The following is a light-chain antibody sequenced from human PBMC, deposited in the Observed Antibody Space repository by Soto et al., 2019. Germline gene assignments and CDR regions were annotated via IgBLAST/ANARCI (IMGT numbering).Light chain of an antibody. J-gene: IGKJ1*01. V-gene: IGKV3-15*01. CDR3: QQYNKWPRT. CDR1: QSVGSN. Sequence: EIVMTQSPATLSVSPGERVTLSCRASQSVGSNLAWYQQKPGQAPRLLIPGASSRATGIPARFSASGAGTEFTLTISSLQSEDFAIYDCQQYNKWPRTFGQGTKVEIK. CDR2: GAS.